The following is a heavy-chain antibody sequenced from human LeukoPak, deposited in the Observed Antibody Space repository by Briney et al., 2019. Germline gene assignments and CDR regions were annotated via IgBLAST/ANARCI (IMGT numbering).Heavy chain of an antibody. CDR1: GFTVISNY. CDR3: ARDLGYSYAWGY. D-gene: IGHD5-12*01. CDR2: IYSGGST. J-gene: IGHJ4*02. Sequence: GGSLRLSCAASGFTVISNYMSWVRQAPGKGLEWVSVIYSGGSTYYADSVKGRFTISRDNPKNTLYLQMKSLRAEDTAVYYCARDLGYSYAWGYWGQGTLATVSS. V-gene: IGHV3-53*01.